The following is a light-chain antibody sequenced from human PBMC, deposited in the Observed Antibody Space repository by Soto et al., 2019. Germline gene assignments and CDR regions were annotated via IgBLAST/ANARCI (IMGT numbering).Light chain of an antibody. V-gene: IGKV1-33*01. CDR3: QQYGSSIKT. CDR1: QDISNY. Sequence: DIQMTQSPSSLSASVGDRVTITCQASQDISNYLNWYQQKPGKAPKLLIYDASNLETGVPSRFSGSGSGTDFTFTISSLQPEDIATYYCQQYGSSIKTFXQGTKADIK. J-gene: IGKJ1*01. CDR2: DAS.